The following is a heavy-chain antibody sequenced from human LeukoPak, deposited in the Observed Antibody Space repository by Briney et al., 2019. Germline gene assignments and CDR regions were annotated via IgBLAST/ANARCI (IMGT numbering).Heavy chain of an antibody. Sequence: GGSLRLSCAASGFAFSNAWMSWVRQAPGKGLEWVGRIKSKTDGGTTDYAAPVKGRFTISRDDSKNTLYLQMNSLKTEDTAVYYCTTDFPPFITMTPSMDVWGKGTTVTVSS. D-gene: IGHD3-22*01. CDR1: GFAFSNAW. CDR2: IKSKTDGGTT. V-gene: IGHV3-15*01. J-gene: IGHJ6*03. CDR3: TTDFPPFITMTPSMDV.